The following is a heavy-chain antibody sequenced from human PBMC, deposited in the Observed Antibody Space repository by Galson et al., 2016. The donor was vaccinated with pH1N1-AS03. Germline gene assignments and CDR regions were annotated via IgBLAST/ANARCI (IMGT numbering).Heavy chain of an antibody. D-gene: IGHD3-16*01. CDR1: GGSISSNY. V-gene: IGHV4-4*07. CDR3: VSVWGDYDY. Sequence: TLSLTCSVSGGSISSNYWSWIRQPAGKGLEWIGRIYTSGSTIYNPSLKSRVTVSVDTSKNQLSLKLTSVTAADTAVYYCVSVWGDYDYWGEGTLVTVSS. CDR2: IYTSGST. J-gene: IGHJ4*02.